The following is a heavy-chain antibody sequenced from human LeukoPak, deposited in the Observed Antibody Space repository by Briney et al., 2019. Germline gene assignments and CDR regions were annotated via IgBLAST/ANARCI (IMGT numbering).Heavy chain of an antibody. D-gene: IGHD2-2*01. J-gene: IGHJ4*02. V-gene: IGHV4-34*01. CDR3: ARRRQGYCSSTSCPSLGRKGFDY. Sequence: PSETLSLTCAVYGGSFSGYYWSWIRQPPGKGLEWIGEINHSGSTNYNPSLKSRVTISVDTSKNQFSLKLSSVTAADTAVYYCARRRQGYCSSTSCPSLGRKGFDYWGQGTLVTVSS. CDR1: GGSFSGYY. CDR2: INHSGST.